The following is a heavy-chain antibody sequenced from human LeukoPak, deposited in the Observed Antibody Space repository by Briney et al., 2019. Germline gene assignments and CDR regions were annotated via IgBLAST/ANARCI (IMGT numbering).Heavy chain of an antibody. CDR2: VSASGAQT. CDR1: GFTFTNFV. V-gene: IGHV3-23*01. CDR3: AKGHRLCTSGNCNSQVDY. D-gene: IGHD2-15*01. J-gene: IGHJ4*01. Sequence: GGSLRLSCAASGFTFTNFVMSWVRQAPGKGLEWISTVSASGAQTYFPDSVKGRFTISRDNSKNTLYLQMYSLRVEDTATYYCAKGHRLCTSGNCNSQVDYWGHGTLVTVSP.